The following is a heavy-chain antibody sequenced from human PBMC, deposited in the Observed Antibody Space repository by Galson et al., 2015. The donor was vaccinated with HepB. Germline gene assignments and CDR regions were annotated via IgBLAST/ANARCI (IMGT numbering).Heavy chain of an antibody. CDR3: VKVLYYDFRSGYHF. Sequence: SLRLSCAASGFTFSNYAMDWVRQAPGKGLEYVSAITSGGNPYYADPVKGRFTISRDNSKNTLYLQMSGLRPEDTAVYYCVKVLYYDFRSGYHFWGQGTLVTVSS. V-gene: IGHV3-64D*06. D-gene: IGHD3-3*01. CDR2: ITSGGNP. CDR1: GFTFSNYA. J-gene: IGHJ4*02.